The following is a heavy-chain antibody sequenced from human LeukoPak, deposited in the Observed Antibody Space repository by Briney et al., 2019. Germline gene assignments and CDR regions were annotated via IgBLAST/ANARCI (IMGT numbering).Heavy chain of an antibody. Sequence: SETLSLTCRVSGGSIDTSSYYWAWIRQPPGKGLEWIGTFYYRRSTYFNPAFKSRVSISVDTSQNHLSLELASVTAADTAVYYCAAPLGYCSSGRCRFDYWGQGTPVTVSS. CDR1: GGSIDTSSYY. V-gene: IGHV4-39*02. CDR3: AAPLGYCSSGRCRFDY. CDR2: FYYRRST. J-gene: IGHJ4*02. D-gene: IGHD2-15*01.